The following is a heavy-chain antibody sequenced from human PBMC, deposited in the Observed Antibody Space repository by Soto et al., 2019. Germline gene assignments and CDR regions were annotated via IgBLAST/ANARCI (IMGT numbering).Heavy chain of an antibody. CDR3: ASAAVTGTAGLDF. D-gene: IGHD6-19*01. J-gene: IGHJ4*02. CDR1: GYTFSGFY. CDR2: INPNSGGT. V-gene: IGHV1-2*02. Sequence: ASVKVSCKTSGYTFSGFYMHWVRQAPGQGLEWMGWINPNSGGTKSAEKFQGRVTMTRDTSISTAYMELSRLTSDDTAVYYCASAAVTGTAGLDFWGQGTQVTVSS.